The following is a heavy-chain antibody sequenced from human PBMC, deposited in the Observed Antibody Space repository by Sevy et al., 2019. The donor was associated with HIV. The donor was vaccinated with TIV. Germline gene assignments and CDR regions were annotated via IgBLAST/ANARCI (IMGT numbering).Heavy chain of an antibody. CDR2: ISYEGSNI. Sequence: GGSLRLSCAASALTFTRYAFHWVRQAPGKGPEWLGVISYEGSNIYYRPSVKGRFTISRDNSKNTLYLQMNDMRTEDTAVYYCVKDLHPPGPVRGTNFDYWGRGTLVTVSS. CDR3: VKDLHPPGPVRGTNFDY. V-gene: IGHV3-30*18. J-gene: IGHJ4*02. CDR1: ALTFTRYA. D-gene: IGHD1-1*01.